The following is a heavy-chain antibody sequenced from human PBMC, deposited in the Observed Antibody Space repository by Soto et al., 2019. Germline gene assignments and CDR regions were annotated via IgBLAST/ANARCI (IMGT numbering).Heavy chain of an antibody. CDR2: IYYSGST. V-gene: IGHV4-39*01. Sequence: QLQLHELGPGLGRPSETLSLTCTVPGGSISSSSYYWGCIRQPPGKGLEWIGCIYYSGSTYYTPSLKSRVPLSVDTSKTQFALKLSPVTAADTAVYYFAILSPSGRSYWGQGTLVTVSS. CDR3: AILSPSGRSY. D-gene: IGHD1-26*01. J-gene: IGHJ4*02. CDR1: GGSISSSSYY.